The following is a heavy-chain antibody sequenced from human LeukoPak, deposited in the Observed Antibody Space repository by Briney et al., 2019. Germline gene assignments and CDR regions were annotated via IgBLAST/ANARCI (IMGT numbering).Heavy chain of an antibody. J-gene: IGHJ3*02. CDR3: ARTMGDNDYGEGYAFDI. Sequence: NPGGSLRLSCAASGFTFSSYSMNWVRQAPGKGLEWVSSISSSSSYIYYADSVKGRFTISRDNAKNSLYLQMNSLRAEDTAVYYCARTMGDNDYGEGYAFDIWGQGTMVTVSS. V-gene: IGHV3-21*01. D-gene: IGHD4-17*01. CDR1: GFTFSSYS. CDR2: ISSSSSYI.